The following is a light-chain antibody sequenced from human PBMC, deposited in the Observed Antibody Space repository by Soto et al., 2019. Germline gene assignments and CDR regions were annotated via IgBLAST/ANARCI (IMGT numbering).Light chain of an antibody. CDR3: HHYGTSPPYT. CDR1: QSISKNY. CDR2: DAS. Sequence: EIVLTQAPGTLSLSPGERATLSCRASQSISKNYLAWYQQKPGQAPRLLIYDASKRAAGTPDRFSGSGSGTGFTLTISRLEPEDFAVYYCHHYGTSPPYTFGPGTKLEIK. J-gene: IGKJ2*01. V-gene: IGKV3-20*01.